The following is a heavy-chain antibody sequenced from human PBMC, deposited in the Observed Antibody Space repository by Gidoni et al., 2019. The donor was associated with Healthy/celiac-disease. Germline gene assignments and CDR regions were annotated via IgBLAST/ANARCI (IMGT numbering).Heavy chain of an antibody. J-gene: IGHJ6*02. V-gene: IGHV1-18*01. D-gene: IGHD6-19*01. CDR2: ISADNGNT. CDR3: ARQWLAPRYYYYGMDV. Sequence: QVPLVQSGAEVKKPGASVQVSCKASGSTFTSYGISWVRQAPGQGLEWMGWISADNGNTNYAQKLQGRVTMTTDTSTSTAYMELRSLRSDDTAVYYCARQWLAPRYYYYGMDVWGQGTTVTVSS. CDR1: GSTFTSYG.